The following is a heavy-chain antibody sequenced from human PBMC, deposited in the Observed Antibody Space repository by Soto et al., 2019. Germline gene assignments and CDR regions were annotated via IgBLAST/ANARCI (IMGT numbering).Heavy chain of an antibody. J-gene: IGHJ6*03. CDR3: ARKPDVDIVATTGRGYYYYMDV. V-gene: IGHV4-34*01. CDR1: GGSFSGYY. CDR2: INHSGST. Sequence: SETLSLTCAVYGGSFSGYYWSWIRQPPGKGLEWIGEINHSGSTNYNPSLKSRVTISVDTSKNQFSLKLSSVTAADTAVYYCARKPDVDIVATTGRGYYYYMDVWGKGTTVTVSS. D-gene: IGHD5-12*01.